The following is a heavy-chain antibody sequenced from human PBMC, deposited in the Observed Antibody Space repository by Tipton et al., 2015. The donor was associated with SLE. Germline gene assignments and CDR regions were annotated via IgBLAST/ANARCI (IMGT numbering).Heavy chain of an antibody. CDR2: IDSDGTIT. CDR1: GFTFNRYW. D-gene: IGHD3-10*01. Sequence: SLRLSCAASGFTFNRYWMHWVRQAPGKGLMWVSRIDSDGTITNYADNVKGRFTISRDNAKDTLYLQMNSLRAEDTAVYYCARIHYYGSGSRDYWGQGTLVTVSS. V-gene: IGHV3-74*01. J-gene: IGHJ4*02. CDR3: ARIHYYGSGSRDY.